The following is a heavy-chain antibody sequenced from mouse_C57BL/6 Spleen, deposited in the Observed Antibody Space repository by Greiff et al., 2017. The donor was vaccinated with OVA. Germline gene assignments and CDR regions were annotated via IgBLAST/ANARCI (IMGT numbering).Heavy chain of an antibody. D-gene: IGHD3-2*02. V-gene: IGHV1-39*01. Sequence: VQLKESGPELVKPGASVKISCKASGYSFTDYNMNWVKQSTGKSLEWIGVINPNYGTTSYNQKFKGKATLTVDQSSSTAYMQLNSLTSEDSAVYYCARETAQAGYYAMDYWGQGTSVTVSS. J-gene: IGHJ4*01. CDR3: ARETAQAGYYAMDY. CDR1: GYSFTDYN. CDR2: INPNYGTT.